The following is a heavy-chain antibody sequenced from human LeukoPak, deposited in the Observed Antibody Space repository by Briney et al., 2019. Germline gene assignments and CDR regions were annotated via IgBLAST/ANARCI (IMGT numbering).Heavy chain of an antibody. V-gene: IGHV3-21*01. J-gene: IGHJ4*02. CDR1: GFTFSSYS. Sequence: SGGSLRLSCAASGFTFSSYSMNWVRQAPGKGLEWVSSISSSSSYIYYADSVKGRFTISRDNAKNSLYLQMNSLRAEDTAVYYRARWRVYCSSTRCYVWGISDFDYWGQGTLVTVSS. CDR2: ISSSSSYI. CDR3: ARWRVYCSSTRCYVWGISDFDY. D-gene: IGHD2-2*01.